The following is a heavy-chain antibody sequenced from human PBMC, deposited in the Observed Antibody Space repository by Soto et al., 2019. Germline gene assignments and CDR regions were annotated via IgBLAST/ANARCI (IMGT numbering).Heavy chain of an antibody. V-gene: IGHV1-8*01. CDR1: GYTFTSYD. J-gene: IGHJ4*02. CDR3: ARGLGYCSGGSCYSG. Sequence: ASVKVSCKASGYTFTSYDINWVRQATGQGLEWMGWMNPNSGNTGYAQKFQGRVTMTRNTSIGTAYMELSSLRSGDTAVYYCARGLGYCSGGSCYSGWVQGTLVTVSS. D-gene: IGHD2-15*01. CDR2: MNPNSGNT.